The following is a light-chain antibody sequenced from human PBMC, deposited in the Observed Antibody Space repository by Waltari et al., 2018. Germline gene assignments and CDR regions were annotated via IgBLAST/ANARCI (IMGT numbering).Light chain of an antibody. CDR1: QTITNN. CDR2: GAS. CDR3: QQYNNWLSVT. Sequence: EIVVTQSPATLSVSPGERATLSCRTSQTITNNLAWYQQKPGQTPRLLIYGASTRAIGIPARFSGSGYGTEFTLTISSPQSEDFAVYYCQQYNNWLSVTFGQGTRLEI. J-gene: IGKJ5*01. V-gene: IGKV3-15*01.